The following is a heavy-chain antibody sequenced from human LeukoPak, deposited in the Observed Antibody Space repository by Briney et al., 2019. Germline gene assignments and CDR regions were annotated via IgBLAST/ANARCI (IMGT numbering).Heavy chain of an antibody. CDR2: IHGSGNT. V-gene: IGHV4-59*01. Sequence: SDTLSLTCTVSGASISSWYWSWIRQPPGKGLEWIGNIHGSGNTNYNPSLKSRLSMSLDTSRNQFSLNLTSVTAADTATYYCARETMLAGFASGLGFNYWGQGILVIVSS. D-gene: IGHD6-19*01. CDR1: GASISSWY. CDR3: ARETMLAGFASGLGFNY. J-gene: IGHJ4*02.